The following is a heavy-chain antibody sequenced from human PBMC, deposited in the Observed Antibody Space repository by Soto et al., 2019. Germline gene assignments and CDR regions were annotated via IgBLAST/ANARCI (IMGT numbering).Heavy chain of an antibody. CDR1: GGSIISYY. J-gene: IGHJ6*03. V-gene: IGHV4-59*08. Sequence: SETLSLTCTVSGGSIISYYWSWIRQPPGKGLEWIGYIYYSGSTNYNPSLKSRVTISVDTSKNQFSLKLSSVTAADTAVYYCARQVDYYYMDVWGKGTTVTVSS. CDR2: IYYSGST. CDR3: ARQVDYYYMDV. D-gene: IGHD2-15*01.